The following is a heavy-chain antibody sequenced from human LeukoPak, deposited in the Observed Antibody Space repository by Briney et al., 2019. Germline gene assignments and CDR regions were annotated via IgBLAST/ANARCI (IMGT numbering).Heavy chain of an antibody. CDR1: GFTFSSYG. J-gene: IGHJ4*02. D-gene: IGHD6-6*01. CDR3: ASEYSSSSFDY. Sequence: PGGSLRLSCAASGFTFSSYGMHWVRQAPGKGLEWVAVISYDGSNKYYADSVKGRFTISRDNSKNTLYLQMNSLRAEDTAVYYCASEYSSSSFDYWGQGTLVTVSS. CDR2: ISYDGSNK. V-gene: IGHV3-30*03.